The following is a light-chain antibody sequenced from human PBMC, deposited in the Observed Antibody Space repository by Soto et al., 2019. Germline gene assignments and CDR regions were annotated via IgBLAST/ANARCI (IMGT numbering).Light chain of an antibody. CDR1: SSDIGVYIY. Sequence: QSALTQPPSASGSPGQSVTISCTGTSSDIGVYIYVSWYQQHPGKAPKLMIYDVSKRPSGVPDRFSGSKSGNTASLTVSGLHAEDEADYYCSSYAGSNTVLFGGGTKLTVL. CDR2: DVS. J-gene: IGLJ2*01. CDR3: SSYAGSNTVL. V-gene: IGLV2-8*01.